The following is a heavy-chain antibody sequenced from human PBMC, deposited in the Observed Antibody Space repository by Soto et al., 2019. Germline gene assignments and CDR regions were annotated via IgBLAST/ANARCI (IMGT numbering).Heavy chain of an antibody. Sequence: SETLSLTCTVSGVSISNSSYDWGWIRRPPGKGLEWIGYIYYTGTTNYNPSLKSHVTISVDTSKNQFSLKVKSVSAADTAVYFCARNSRGYIYGYYFDSWGQGTLVTVSS. CDR2: IYYTGTT. CDR1: GVSISNSSYD. D-gene: IGHD5-18*01. J-gene: IGHJ4*02. CDR3: ARNSRGYIYGYYFDS. V-gene: IGHV4-61*05.